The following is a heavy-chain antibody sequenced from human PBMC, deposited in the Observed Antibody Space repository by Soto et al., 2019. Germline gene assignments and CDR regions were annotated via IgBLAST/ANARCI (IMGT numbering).Heavy chain of an antibody. J-gene: IGHJ4*02. V-gene: IGHV4-30-2*01. CDR3: AGGPGVARNY. CDR1: GGSISSGGYS. D-gene: IGHD5-12*01. Sequence: QLQLQESGSGLVKPSQTLSLTCAVSGGSISSGGYSWSWIRQPPGKRLVRIGYIYHSGSTYYTPSIKSRVTISVDRSKNQFCLTLSSVTAADTAVYYCAGGPGVARNYRGQGNLVTVSS. CDR2: IYHSGST.